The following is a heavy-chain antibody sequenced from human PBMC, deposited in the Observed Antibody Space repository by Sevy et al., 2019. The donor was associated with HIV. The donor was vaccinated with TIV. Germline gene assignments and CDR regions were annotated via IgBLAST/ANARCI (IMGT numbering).Heavy chain of an antibody. D-gene: IGHD6-13*01. CDR2: ISGSGGST. CDR3: AKDRSRYPPATGTFDF. J-gene: IGHJ4*02. V-gene: IGHV3-23*01. Sequence: GGSLRLSCAASGFTLSNFGMNWVRQAPGKGLQWVSTISGSGGSTYYADSVKGRFTVSRDISKNTLHLQMNSLRGDDTAVYYCAKDRSRYPPATGTFDFWGRGPLVTVSS. CDR1: GFTLSNFG.